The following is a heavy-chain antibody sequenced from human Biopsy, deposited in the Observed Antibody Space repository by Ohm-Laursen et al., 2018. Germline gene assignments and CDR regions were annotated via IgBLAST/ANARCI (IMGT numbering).Heavy chain of an antibody. V-gene: IGHV4-59*01. D-gene: IGHD3-22*01. CDR1: GDSISTYY. CDR2: VDYTGST. CDR3: ARDRGYYSDRTVPGYFDL. Sequence: TLSLTWTVSGDSISTYYWRWIRQPPGKGLQWIGYVDYTGSTDYNPSLQSRVTISVDTSKNHFPLRLRSVTPADTAIYYCARDRGYYSDRTVPGYFDLWGRGTLVTVSS. J-gene: IGHJ2*01.